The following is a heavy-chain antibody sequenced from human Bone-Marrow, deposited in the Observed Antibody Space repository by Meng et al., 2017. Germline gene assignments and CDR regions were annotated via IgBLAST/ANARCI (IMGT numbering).Heavy chain of an antibody. CDR3: ARAKRQIDAFDI. J-gene: IGHJ3*02. D-gene: IGHD4/OR15-4a*01. Sequence: SETLSLTCTVSGGSISSGGYYWSWVRQPPGKGLEWIGSIYYSGSTYYNPSLKSRVTISVDTSKNQFSLKLSSVTAADTAVYYCARAKRQIDAFDIWGQGTMVTVSS. CDR1: GGSISSGGYY. V-gene: IGHV4-39*07. CDR2: IYYSGST.